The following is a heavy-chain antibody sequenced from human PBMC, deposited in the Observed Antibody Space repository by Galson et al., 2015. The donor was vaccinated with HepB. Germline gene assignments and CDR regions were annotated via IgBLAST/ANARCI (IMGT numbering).Heavy chain of an antibody. CDR1: GFTFSSYG. V-gene: IGHV3-30*03. CDR2: ISYDGNNK. CDR3: ASSIAAADTTDFDY. D-gene: IGHD6-13*01. Sequence: SLRLSCAASGFTFSSYGMHWVRQAPGKGLEWVAVISYDGNNKYYADSVKGRFTISRDSAKNSLYLQMNSLRAEVTAVYYCASSIAAADTTDFDYWGQGTLVTVSS. J-gene: IGHJ4*02.